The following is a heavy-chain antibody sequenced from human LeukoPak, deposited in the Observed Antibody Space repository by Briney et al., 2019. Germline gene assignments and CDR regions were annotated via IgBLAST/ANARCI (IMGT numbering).Heavy chain of an antibody. V-gene: IGHV3-23*01. Sequence: GGSLRLSCAASGFTFSSYAMSWVRQAPGKGLEWVSAISGSGGSTYYADSVKGRFTISRDNSKNTLYLQMNSLRAEDTAVYYCAKDHAVRSYYDSSGYFLGGYWGQGTLVTVSS. D-gene: IGHD3-22*01. CDR2: ISGSGGST. J-gene: IGHJ4*02. CDR3: AKDHAVRSYYDSSGYFLGGY. CDR1: GFTFSSYA.